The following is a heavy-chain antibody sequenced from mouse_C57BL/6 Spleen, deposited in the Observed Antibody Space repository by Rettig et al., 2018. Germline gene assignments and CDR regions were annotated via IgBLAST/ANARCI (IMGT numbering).Heavy chain of an antibody. J-gene: IGHJ2*01. CDR2: IRSKSSNYAT. Sequence: GGLVQPKGSLKLSCAASGFTFNTYAMHWVRQAPGKGLEWFARIRSKSSNYATYYADSVKDRFTISRDDSQSMLYLQMNNLKTEDTAMYYCVRDLGLGGYFDYWGQGTTLTVSS. CDR1: GFTFNTYA. V-gene: IGHV10-3*01. D-gene: IGHD4-1*01. CDR3: VRDLGLGGYFDY.